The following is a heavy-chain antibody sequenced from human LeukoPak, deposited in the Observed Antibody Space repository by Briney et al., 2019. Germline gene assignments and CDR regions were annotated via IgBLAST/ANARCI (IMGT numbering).Heavy chain of an antibody. Sequence: SVKVSCKASGGTFSSYAISWVRQAPGQGLEWVGGIIPIFGTANYAQKFQGRVTITTDESTSTAYMELGSLRSEDTAVYYCARGDYYDSSGYFDYWGQGTLVTVSS. V-gene: IGHV1-69*05. CDR1: GGTFSSYA. CDR2: IIPIFGTA. D-gene: IGHD3-22*01. J-gene: IGHJ4*02. CDR3: ARGDYYDSSGYFDY.